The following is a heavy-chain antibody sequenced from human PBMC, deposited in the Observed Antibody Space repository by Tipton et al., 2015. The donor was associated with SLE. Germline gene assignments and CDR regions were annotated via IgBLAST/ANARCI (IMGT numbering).Heavy chain of an antibody. CDR3: ATVRGGCSSTSCFLEY. CDR1: GGSISSYY. CDR2: IFYTGST. V-gene: IGHV4-59*12. J-gene: IGHJ4*02. D-gene: IGHD2-2*01. Sequence: TLSLTCTVSGGSISSYYWTWIRQPPGKGLEWIGHIFYTGSTRYNPSLKSRVTISLDNSNNQFSLELTSVTAADSAVYFCATVRGGCSSTSCFLEYWGRGTLVTVSS.